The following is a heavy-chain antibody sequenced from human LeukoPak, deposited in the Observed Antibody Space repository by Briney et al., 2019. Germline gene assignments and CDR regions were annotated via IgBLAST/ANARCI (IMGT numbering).Heavy chain of an antibody. V-gene: IGHV4-39*07. CDR2: IYYSGDT. CDR3: ARVVPNWYYFDY. Sequence: SETLSLTCTVSGASISSGNYYWGWIRQPPGKGLEWLGSIYYSGDTYNNPPLRSRVTISVDTAKTQFSLRLTSMTAADTAVYYCARVVPNWYYFDYWGQGTLVTVSS. CDR1: GASISSGNYY. J-gene: IGHJ4*02. D-gene: IGHD2-2*01.